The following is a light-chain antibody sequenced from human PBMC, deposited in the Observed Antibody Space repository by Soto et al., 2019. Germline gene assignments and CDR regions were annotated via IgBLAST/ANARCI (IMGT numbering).Light chain of an antibody. CDR1: GSDVGRYNL. Sequence: QSALTQPASVSGSPGQSITISCTGTGSDVGRYNLVSWYQQHPGKAPKLVIYEDTKRPAGTSSRFSGSKSANTASLTVSGLQAEDEANYYCCSYAGGNNWVFGGGTNLTVL. CDR2: EDT. CDR3: CSYAGGNNWV. J-gene: IGLJ3*02. V-gene: IGLV2-23*01.